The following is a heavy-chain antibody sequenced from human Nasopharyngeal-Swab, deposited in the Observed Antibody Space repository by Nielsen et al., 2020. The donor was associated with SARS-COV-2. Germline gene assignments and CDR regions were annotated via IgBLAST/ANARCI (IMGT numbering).Heavy chain of an antibody. D-gene: IGHD7-27*01. Sequence: GGSLRLSCAASGFTFSDYYMSWIRQAPGKGLEYISFISGSGGTIYYGDPMKGRFTISRDNANNSLYLQMNSLRAEDTAVYYCARDRANWDFDYWGQGTLVTVSS. CDR3: ARDRANWDFDY. CDR2: ISGSGGTI. CDR1: GFTFSDYY. V-gene: IGHV3-11*04. J-gene: IGHJ4*02.